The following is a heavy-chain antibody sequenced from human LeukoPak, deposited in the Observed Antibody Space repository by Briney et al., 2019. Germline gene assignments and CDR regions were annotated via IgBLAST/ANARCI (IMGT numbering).Heavy chain of an antibody. Sequence: SETLSLTCTVWGGSISSYYWSWIRQPPGKGLEWIAYISDIGSINYNPSLKSRVTISLDTSKNQFSLKLSSATAADTAVCYCAGHHPRNTVDFWGQGTLVTVSS. CDR3: AGHHPRNTVDF. D-gene: IGHD2/OR15-2a*01. CDR1: GGSISSYY. CDR2: ISDIGSI. J-gene: IGHJ4*02. V-gene: IGHV4-59*08.